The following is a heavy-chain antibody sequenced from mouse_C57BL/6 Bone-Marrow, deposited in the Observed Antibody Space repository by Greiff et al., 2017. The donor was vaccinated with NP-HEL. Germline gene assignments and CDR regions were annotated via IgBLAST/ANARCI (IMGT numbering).Heavy chain of an antibody. CDR3: ARDLITTAVRAY. CDR2: ISDGGSYT. D-gene: IGHD1-2*01. J-gene: IGHJ3*01. Sequence: EVHLVESGGGLVKPGGSLKLSCAASGFTFSSYAMSWVRQTPEKRLEWVATISDGGSYTYYPDNVKGRFTISRDNAKNNLYLQMSHLKSEDTAMYYCARDLITTAVRAYWGQGTLVTVSA. CDR1: GFTFSSYA. V-gene: IGHV5-4*01.